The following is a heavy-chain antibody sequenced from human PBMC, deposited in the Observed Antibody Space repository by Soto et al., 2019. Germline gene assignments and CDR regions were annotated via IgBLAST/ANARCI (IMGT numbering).Heavy chain of an antibody. D-gene: IGHD6-19*01. V-gene: IGHV1-8*01. J-gene: IGHJ5*02. Sequence: QVQLVQSGAEVKKPGASVKVSCKASGYTFTSYDIIWVRQATGQGLEWMGWMNPSTGNTDNAQKFQGRLTMTRNTSISTAYMELSSLRFEDTALYYCARGRIGVAGGFDPWGQGTLVTVSS. CDR2: MNPSTGNT. CDR3: ARGRIGVAGGFDP. CDR1: GYTFTSYD.